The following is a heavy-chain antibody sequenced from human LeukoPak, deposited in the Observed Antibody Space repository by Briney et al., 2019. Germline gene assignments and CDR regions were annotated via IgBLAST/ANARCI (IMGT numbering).Heavy chain of an antibody. V-gene: IGHV3-23*01. CDR3: AKDKSGSRPYYFDY. D-gene: IGHD1-26*01. J-gene: IGHJ4*02. CDR1: GFTFSSYV. Sequence: GGSLRLSCAASGFTFSSYVMSWVRQAPGKGLEWVSAISGSGGSTYYADSVKGQFTISRDNSKNTLCLQMNSLRAEDTAVYYCAKDKSGSRPYYFDYWGQGTLVTVSS. CDR2: ISGSGGST.